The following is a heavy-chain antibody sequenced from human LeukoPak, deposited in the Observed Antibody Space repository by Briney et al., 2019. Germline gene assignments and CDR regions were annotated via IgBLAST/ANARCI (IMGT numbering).Heavy chain of an antibody. CDR3: AREQYYYGSGSYRYYYGMDV. CDR2: ISSSSSTI. D-gene: IGHD3-10*01. J-gene: IGHJ6*02. Sequence: GGSLRLSCAASGFTFSSYSMNWVRQAPGKGLEWVSYISSSSSTIYYADSVKGRFTISRDNAKNSLYLQMNSLRAEDTAVYYCAREQYYYGSGSYRYYYGMDVWGQGTTVTVSS. CDR1: GFTFSSYS. V-gene: IGHV3-48*04.